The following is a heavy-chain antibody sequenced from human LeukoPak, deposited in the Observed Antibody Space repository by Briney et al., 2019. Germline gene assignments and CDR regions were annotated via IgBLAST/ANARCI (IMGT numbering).Heavy chain of an antibody. CDR2: ISSSSTI. D-gene: IGHD3-9*01. V-gene: IGHV3-48*04. CDR1: GISFSSYS. Sequence: GGSLRLSCAASGISFSSYSMNWVRQAPGKGLEWVSYISSSSTIYYADSVKGRFTISRDNAKNSLYLQMNSLRAEDTAMYYCATLSLYYDTLTGYYRDYWGQGTLVTVS. J-gene: IGHJ4*02. CDR3: ATLSLYYDTLTGYYRDY.